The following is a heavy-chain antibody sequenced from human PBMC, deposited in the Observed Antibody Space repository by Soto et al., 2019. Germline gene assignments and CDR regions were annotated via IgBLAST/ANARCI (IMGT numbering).Heavy chain of an antibody. V-gene: IGHV3-23*01. D-gene: IGHD2-21*02. CDR3: AKVSTEGTVYYYYSMDV. J-gene: IGHJ6*02. CDR1: GFTFSSYA. Sequence: PGGSLRLSCAASGFTFSSYAMSWVRQAPGKGLEWVSAISGSGGSTYYADSVKGRFTITRDNSKNTLYLQMNSLRAEDTDVHYCAKVSTEGTVYYYYSMDVWGQVTTATVSS. CDR2: ISGSGGST.